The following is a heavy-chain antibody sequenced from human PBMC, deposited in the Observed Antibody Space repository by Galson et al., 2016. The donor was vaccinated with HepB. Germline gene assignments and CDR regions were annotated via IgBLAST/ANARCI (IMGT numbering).Heavy chain of an antibody. CDR1: GFTFSSYA. D-gene: IGHD3-10*01. J-gene: IGHJ4*02. V-gene: IGHV3-23*01. Sequence: SLRLSCAASGFTFSSYAMSWVRQAPGKGLELVSTVSGSGGSSYYADSVKGRFTISRDNSKNTLYLQMHSLRAEDTAVYFCARETDYNVHSFDYWGQGTLVTVSS. CDR3: ARETDYNVHSFDY. CDR2: VSGSGGSS.